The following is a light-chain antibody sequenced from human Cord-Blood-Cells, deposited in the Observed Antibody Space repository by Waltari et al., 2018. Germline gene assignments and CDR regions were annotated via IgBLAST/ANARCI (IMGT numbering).Light chain of an antibody. J-gene: IGLJ3*02. CDR2: EGR. CDR1: SSDVGSYNL. CDR3: CSYAGSSTWV. Sequence: QSALTQPASVSGSPGQSITISCTGTSSDVGSYNLVSWYQQHPGKDPKLMIYEGRKRPSGVSNRFSGSKSGNTASLTISGLQAEDEADYYCCSYAGSSTWVFGGGTKLTVL. V-gene: IGLV2-23*01.